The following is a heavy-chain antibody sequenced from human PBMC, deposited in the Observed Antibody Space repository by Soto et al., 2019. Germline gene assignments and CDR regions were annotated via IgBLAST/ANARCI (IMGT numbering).Heavy chain of an antibody. J-gene: IGHJ3*02. D-gene: IGHD4-17*01. V-gene: IGHV3-33*01. Sequence: QVQLVESGGGVVQPGRSLRLSCAASGFSFSGYGMHWVRQAPGKGREWVAIIWYDGSKKYYADSVKGRFTISRDNSNNTLYLQMTLLRAEDTAVYYCARDRYTVTTQGEGALDIWGQGTMVTVSS. CDR3: ARDRYTVTTQGEGALDI. CDR2: IWYDGSKK. CDR1: GFSFSGYG.